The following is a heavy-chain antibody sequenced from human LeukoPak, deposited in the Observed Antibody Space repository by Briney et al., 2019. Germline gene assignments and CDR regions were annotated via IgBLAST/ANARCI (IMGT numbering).Heavy chain of an antibody. J-gene: IGHJ4*02. Sequence: GGSLRLSCAASGFTVSSNYMSWVRQAPGKWLEWVSVIYSGGSTYYADSVKGRFTISRDNSKNTLYLQMNSLRAEDTAVYYCASKGSIAASHGSDYWGQGTLVTVSS. CDR3: ASKGSIAASHGSDY. CDR2: IYSGGST. V-gene: IGHV3-66*02. CDR1: GFTVSSNY. D-gene: IGHD6-6*01.